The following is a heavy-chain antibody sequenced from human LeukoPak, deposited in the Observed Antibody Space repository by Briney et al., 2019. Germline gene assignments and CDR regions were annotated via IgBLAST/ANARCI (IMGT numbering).Heavy chain of an antibody. CDR2: IKQEGSEK. J-gene: IGHJ5*02. CDR1: GFTFSSYW. Sequence: GGSLRLSCAASGFTFSSYWMSWVRQAPGKGLGCVANIKQEGSEKYYVDSVKGRFTISRDNAKNSLYLQMNSLRAEDTAVYYCARELGGGSGSRSYRYNWFDPWGQGTLVTVSS. CDR3: ARELGGGSGSRSYRYNWFDP. V-gene: IGHV3-7*01. D-gene: IGHD3-10*01.